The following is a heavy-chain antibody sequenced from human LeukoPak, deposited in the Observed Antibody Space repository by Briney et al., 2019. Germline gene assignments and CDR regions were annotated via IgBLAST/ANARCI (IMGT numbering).Heavy chain of an antibody. V-gene: IGHV3-30*03. D-gene: IGHD3-16*01. CDR1: GFTFSSYG. CDR3: ATRRTFRY. Sequence: GGSLRLSCAASGFTFSSYGMHWVRQAPGKGPEWVAVISYDGSNKYYADSVKGRFTISRDNSKSTLYLQTNSLRAEDTAVYYCATRRTFRYWGQGTLVTVSS. CDR2: ISYDGSNK. J-gene: IGHJ4*02.